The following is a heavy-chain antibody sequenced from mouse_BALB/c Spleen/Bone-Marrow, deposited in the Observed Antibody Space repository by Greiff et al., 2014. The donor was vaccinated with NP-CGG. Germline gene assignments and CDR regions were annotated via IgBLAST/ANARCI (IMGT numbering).Heavy chain of an antibody. CDR2: INPSSGYT. D-gene: IGHD4-1*01. J-gene: IGHJ3*01. Sequence: VQLQQSGAELARPGASVKMSCKASGYTFTSYTMHWVKQRPGQGLEWIGYINPSSGYTNYNQKFKDKATLTADKSSSTAYMQLSSVTSEDSAVYYCALANWDIGGPFAYWGQGTLVTVSA. V-gene: IGHV1-4*01. CDR1: GYTFTSYT. CDR3: ALANWDIGGPFAY.